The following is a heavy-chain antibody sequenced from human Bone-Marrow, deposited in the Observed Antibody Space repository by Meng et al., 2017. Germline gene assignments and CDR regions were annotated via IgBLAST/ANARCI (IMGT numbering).Heavy chain of an antibody. CDR2: IKSKTDGGTT. V-gene: IGHV3-15*01. J-gene: IGHJ4*02. Sequence: GESLKISCAVSGVRFSDSDVHWVRQASGKGLEWVCRIKSKTDGGTTDYAAPVKGRFTISRDDSKNTLYLQMNSLKTEDTAVYYCTTDPRRYYYDSSGYYPFDYWGQGTLVTVSS. CDR3: TTDPRRYYYDSSGYYPFDY. CDR1: GVRFSDSD. D-gene: IGHD3-22*01.